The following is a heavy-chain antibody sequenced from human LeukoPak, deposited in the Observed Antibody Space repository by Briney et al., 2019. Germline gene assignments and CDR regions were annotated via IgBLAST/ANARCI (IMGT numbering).Heavy chain of an antibody. D-gene: IGHD3-9*01. CDR2: ISSSSSYI. J-gene: IGHJ4*02. CDR1: GFTFSSYS. CDR3: VSALVITHLILYFDY. Sequence: GGSLRLSCAASGFTFSSYSMNWVRQAPGKGLEWVSSISSSSSYIYYADSVKGRFTISRDNAKNSLYLQMNSLRAEDTAVYYCVSALVITHLILYFDYWGQGTLVTVSS. V-gene: IGHV3-21*01.